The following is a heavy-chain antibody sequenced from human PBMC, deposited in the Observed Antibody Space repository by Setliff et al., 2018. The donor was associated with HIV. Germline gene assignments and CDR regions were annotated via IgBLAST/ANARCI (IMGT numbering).Heavy chain of an antibody. V-gene: IGHV4-59*11. CDR3: ATGDYYYYMDV. J-gene: IGHJ6*03. Sequence: SETLSLTCTVSGGSSSSHYWSWIRQPPGKGLEWIGYIYYSGSTNYNPSLKSRVTISVDTSKSQFSLKLSSVTAADTAVYYCATGDYYYYMDVWGKGTTVTVSS. CDR2: IYYSGST. CDR1: GGSSSSHY.